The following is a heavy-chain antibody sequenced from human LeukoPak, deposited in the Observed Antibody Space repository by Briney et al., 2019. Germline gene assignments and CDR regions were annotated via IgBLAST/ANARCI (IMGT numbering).Heavy chain of an antibody. Sequence: GGSLRLSCAASGFTFSNSWMSWVRQAPGKGLEWVANMKPDGSEKYYVDSVKGRFTISRDNAKKSLYLQMNNLRAEDTAVYYYARPRWGDWGQGTLVTVSS. CDR1: GFTFSNSW. CDR3: ARPRWGD. J-gene: IGHJ4*02. V-gene: IGHV3-7*01. D-gene: IGHD3-16*01. CDR2: MKPDGSEK.